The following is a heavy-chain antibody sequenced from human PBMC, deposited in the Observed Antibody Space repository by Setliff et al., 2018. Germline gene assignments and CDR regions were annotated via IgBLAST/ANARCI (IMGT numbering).Heavy chain of an antibody. CDR1: GFTFSSSA. J-gene: IGHJ4*02. CDR3: AKGGYSGSHYFDY. D-gene: IGHD1-26*01. Sequence: PGGSLRLSCEASGFTFSSSAMAWVRQAPGKGLEWVSAISSTITSTYYADSVKGRFTISRDNSKNTLYLQMNSLRAEDTAIYYCAKGGYSGSHYFDYWGQGTLVTVSS. CDR2: ISSTITST. V-gene: IGHV3-23*01.